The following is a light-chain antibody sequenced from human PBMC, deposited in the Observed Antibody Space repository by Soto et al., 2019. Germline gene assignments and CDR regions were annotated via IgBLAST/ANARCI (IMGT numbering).Light chain of an antibody. CDR3: QQYGSSPTT. CDR2: GAS. J-gene: IGKJ1*01. V-gene: IGKV3-15*01. CDR1: QSVSSN. Sequence: EIVMTQSPATLSVSPGERATLSCRASQSVSSNLAWYQQKPGQAPTLLIYGASARASGIPARFSGSGSGTEFTLTISSLQSEDFAVYYCQQYGSSPTTFGQGTKVEIK.